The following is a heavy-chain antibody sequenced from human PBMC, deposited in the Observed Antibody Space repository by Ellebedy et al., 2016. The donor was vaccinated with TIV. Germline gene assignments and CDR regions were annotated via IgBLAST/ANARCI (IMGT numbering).Heavy chain of an antibody. CDR2: IYPGDSNT. J-gene: IGHJ6*02. V-gene: IGHV5-51*01. Sequence: GESLKISXKGSGYDFTGHWIGWVRQVAGKGLEWLGIIYPGDSNTKCSPSFQGQVIISVDKSISTAYLQWNNLKASDTAMYYCARRGGILWWSPDYYYGMDVWGQGTTVTVSS. CDR3: ARRGGILWWSPDYYYGMDV. CDR1: GYDFTGHW. D-gene: IGHD2-21*01.